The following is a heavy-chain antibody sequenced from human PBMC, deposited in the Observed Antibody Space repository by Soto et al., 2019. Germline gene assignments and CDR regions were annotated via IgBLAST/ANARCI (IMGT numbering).Heavy chain of an antibody. V-gene: IGHV3-21*01. J-gene: IGHJ4*02. D-gene: IGHD4-17*01. CDR3: ATTASGY. CDR2: ISSRSSYT. CDR1: GFTFSTYT. Sequence: PGGSLRLSCAASGFTFSTYTMNWVRQAPGKGLGWVSSISSRSSYTYYADSVKGRFTISRDDAKNSLYLQMNNLRAEDSAVYYCATTASGYWGQGTLVTVSS.